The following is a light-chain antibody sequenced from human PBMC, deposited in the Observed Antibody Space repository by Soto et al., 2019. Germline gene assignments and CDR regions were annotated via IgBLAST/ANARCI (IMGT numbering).Light chain of an antibody. Sequence: DIPMTQSPSTLSASVGDRVTITCRASQSRTSWLAWYQQRPGKAPKLLIYDASNLASGVPSRFSGSGSGTEFTLTISSLHPDDFATYYCQQWAFGQGTKVEVK. V-gene: IGKV1-5*01. CDR2: DAS. J-gene: IGKJ1*01. CDR1: QSRTSW. CDR3: QQWA.